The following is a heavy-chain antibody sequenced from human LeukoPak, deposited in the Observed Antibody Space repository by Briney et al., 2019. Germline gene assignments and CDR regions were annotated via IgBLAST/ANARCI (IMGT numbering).Heavy chain of an antibody. Sequence: GASVKVSCKASGYTFTDYYLHWVRQAPGQGLEWMGWISPNSGGTDYAQKFQGRVTMTRDTSISTAYMELSRLRYDDTAVYYCARATNYYGSGNYHNVPYGYWGQRTPVTVSS. V-gene: IGHV1-2*02. CDR2: ISPNSGGT. J-gene: IGHJ4*02. CDR3: ARATNYYGSGNYHNVPYGY. D-gene: IGHD3-10*01. CDR1: GYTFTDYY.